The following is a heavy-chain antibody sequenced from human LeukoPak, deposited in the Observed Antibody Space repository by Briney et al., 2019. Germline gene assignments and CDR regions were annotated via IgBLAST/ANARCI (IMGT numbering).Heavy chain of an antibody. D-gene: IGHD3-22*01. Sequence: PGGSLRLSCTTSKFNFNSYGMTWVRQAPGKGLEWVSSISGSGGSTQYADSVKGRFTISRDNSKNTLYLQMNSLRAEDTAVYYCVRDDDRPDNGLDYWGQGTLVTVSS. J-gene: IGHJ4*02. CDR1: KFNFNSYG. CDR2: ISGSGGST. V-gene: IGHV3-23*01. CDR3: VRDDDRPDNGLDY.